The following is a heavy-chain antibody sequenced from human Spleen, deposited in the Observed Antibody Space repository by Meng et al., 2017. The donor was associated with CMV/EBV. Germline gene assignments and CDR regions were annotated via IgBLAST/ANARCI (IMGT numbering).Heavy chain of an antibody. CDR3: ARARIKCSGGSCYFADNWFDS. Sequence: SYAISWVRQAPGQGVEWMGGIIPIFGTANYAQKLQGRVTISTDESRSTAYMELSSLRSEDTAVYYCARARIKCSGGSCYFADNWFDSWGQGTLVTVSS. V-gene: IGHV1-69*05. CDR1: SYA. CDR2: IIPIFGTA. D-gene: IGHD2-15*01. J-gene: IGHJ5*01.